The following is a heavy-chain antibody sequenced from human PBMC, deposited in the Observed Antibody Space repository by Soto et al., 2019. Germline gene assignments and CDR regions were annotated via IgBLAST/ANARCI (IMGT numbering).Heavy chain of an antibody. CDR2: VTDSGGKT. V-gene: IGHV3-23*01. J-gene: IGHJ4*02. Sequence: EVQLLESGGGLVQPGGSLRLSCAASGFTFTTYAMSWVRQAPGKGLEWVSGVTDSGGKTYYADSMKGRFTISRDNSKNTLYLQMNSLRAEDTAVYYCAKGFIVAATTPEFDYWGQGTLVTVSS. CDR1: GFTFTTYA. D-gene: IGHD1-26*01. CDR3: AKGFIVAATTPEFDY.